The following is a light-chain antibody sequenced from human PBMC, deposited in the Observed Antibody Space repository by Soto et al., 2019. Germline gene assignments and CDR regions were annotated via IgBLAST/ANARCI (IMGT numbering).Light chain of an antibody. J-gene: IGLJ1*01. CDR2: EVS. Sequence: QSVLTQPASVSGSPGQTITISCTGTSSDVGAYNYVSWYQQHPGKAPKLMIYEVSNRPSGVSDRFSGSKSGNTAALAMSRLQAADEADYHCSSKRTTARLVFGTGTKVTVL. CDR3: SSKRTTARLV. CDR1: SSDVGAYNY. V-gene: IGLV2-14*01.